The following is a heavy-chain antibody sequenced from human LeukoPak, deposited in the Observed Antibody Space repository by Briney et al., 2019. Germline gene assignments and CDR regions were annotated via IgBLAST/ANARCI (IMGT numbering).Heavy chain of an antibody. CDR3: AKLGDILTGYPYYFDY. D-gene: IGHD3-9*01. CDR1: GFTFSSYA. Sequence: GGSLRLSCAASGFTFSSYAMSWVRQAPGKGLEWVSVISGSGGRTYYADSVKGRFTISRDNSKNTLYLQMSSLRAEDTAVYYCAKLGDILTGYPYYFDYWGQGTLVTVSS. J-gene: IGHJ4*02. CDR2: ISGSGGRT. V-gene: IGHV3-23*01.